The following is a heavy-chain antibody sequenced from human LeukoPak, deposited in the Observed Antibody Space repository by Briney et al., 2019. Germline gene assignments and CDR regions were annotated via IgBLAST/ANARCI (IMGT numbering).Heavy chain of an antibody. D-gene: IGHD5-12*01. V-gene: IGHV3-30*18. CDR2: ISYDGSNK. J-gene: IGHJ6*02. CDR1: GFTFSSYG. Sequence: PGGSLRLSCAASGFTFSSYGMHWVRQAPGKGLEWGAVISYDGSNKYYADSVKGRFTISRDNSKNTLYLQMNSLRAEDTAVYYCAKEGGYSGYDPPYYYYGMDVWGQGSTVTVSS. CDR3: AKEGGYSGYDPPYYYYGMDV.